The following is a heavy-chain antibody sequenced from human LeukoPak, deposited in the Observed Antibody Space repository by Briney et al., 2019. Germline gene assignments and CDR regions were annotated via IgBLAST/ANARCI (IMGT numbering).Heavy chain of an antibody. CDR1: GGSITSSSHY. CDR3: ASHFGGNYYGPFDS. CDR2: IYYSGDT. Sequence: SETLSLTCTVSGGSITSSSHYWGWIRQPPGKGLEWIGSIYYSGDTYYNPSLKSRVTISVDTSKSQFSLRLSSVTAADTAVYYCASHFGGNYYGPFDSWGQGTLVTVSS. J-gene: IGHJ4*02. V-gene: IGHV4-39*01. D-gene: IGHD1-26*01.